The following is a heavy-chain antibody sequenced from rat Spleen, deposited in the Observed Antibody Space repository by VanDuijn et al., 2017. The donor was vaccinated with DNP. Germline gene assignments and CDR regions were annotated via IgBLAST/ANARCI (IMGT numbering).Heavy chain of an antibody. D-gene: IGHD1-1*01. CDR2: ISYDGGAT. CDR3: ARPGYYSGGGFAY. CDR1: GFTFSDYY. Sequence: EVQLVESGGGLVQPGRSLKLSCAASGFTFSDYYMAWVRQAPTKGLECVAYISYDGGATYCGDSVKGRFTISRDNAKSTLYLQMNSLRSEDMATYYRARPGYYSGGGFAYWGQGTLVTVSS. V-gene: IGHV5-22*01. J-gene: IGHJ3*01.